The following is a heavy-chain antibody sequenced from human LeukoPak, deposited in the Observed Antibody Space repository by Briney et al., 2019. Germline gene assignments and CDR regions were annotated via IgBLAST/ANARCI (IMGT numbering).Heavy chain of an antibody. D-gene: IGHD6-13*01. CDR1: GGTFSSYA. CDR3: ARGIDSSWYKGGYFDY. CDR2: IIPIFGTA. Sequence: SVKVSCKASGGTFSSYAISWVRQAPGQGLEWMGGIIPIFGTANYAQKFQGRVTITADESTSTAYMELSSLRSEDTAVYYCARGIDSSWYKGGYFDYWGQGTLVTVSS. V-gene: IGHV1-69*13. J-gene: IGHJ4*02.